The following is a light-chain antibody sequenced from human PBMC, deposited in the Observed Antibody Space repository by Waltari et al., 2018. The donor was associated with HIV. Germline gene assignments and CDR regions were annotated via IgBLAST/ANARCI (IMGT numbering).Light chain of an antibody. Sequence: SYELTQPSSVSVSPGQTTRITCSGDVLAKSYARWFQQKPGQAPVVMIYKDNKRPSGVPDRFSGSKSGDTASLTISGLQAEDEADYHCCSHAGNLIFVFGTGTKVTVL. V-gene: IGLV3-27*01. CDR2: KDN. J-gene: IGLJ1*01. CDR1: VLAKSY. CDR3: CSHAGNLIFV.